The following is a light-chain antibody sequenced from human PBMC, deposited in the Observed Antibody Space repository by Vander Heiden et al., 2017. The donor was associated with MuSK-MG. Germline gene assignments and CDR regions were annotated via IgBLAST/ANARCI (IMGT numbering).Light chain of an antibody. CDR2: DVS. V-gene: IGLV2-14*01. J-gene: IGLJ2*01. CDR1: SSDGGGYNY. Sequence: QPALTQPASVSGSPGQSITISCTGTSSDGGGYNYVSWYQQHPGKAPKLMIYDVSNRPSGVSNRFSGSKSGNTASLTISGLQAEDEADYYCSSYTSSSTLRGVFGGGTKLTVL. CDR3: SSYTSSSTLRGV.